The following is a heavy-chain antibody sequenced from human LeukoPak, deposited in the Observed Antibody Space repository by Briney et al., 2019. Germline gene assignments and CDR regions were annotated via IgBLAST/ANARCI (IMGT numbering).Heavy chain of an antibody. CDR2: ISAYNGNT. CDR3: AKKGQADDGGKPD. J-gene: IGHJ4*02. V-gene: IGHV1-18*01. CDR1: GYTFTSYG. Sequence: ASVKVSCKASGYTFTSYGISWVRQAPGQGLEWMGWISAYNGNTNYAQKFQGRVTITADESTSTAYMELSSLRSEDTAVYYCAKKGQADDGGKPDWGQGTLVTVSS.